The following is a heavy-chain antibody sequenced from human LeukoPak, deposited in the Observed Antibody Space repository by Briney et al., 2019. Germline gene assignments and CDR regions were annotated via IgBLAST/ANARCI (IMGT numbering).Heavy chain of an antibody. CDR3: TRGGSADPFEH. Sequence: SETLSLTCTVSGGSISSYYWSWIRQPPGKGLEWIGSIYYSGSTYYNPSLKSRVTISVDTSKNQFSLKLNSVTAADTAVYYCTRGGSADPFEHWGQGTLVTVSS. J-gene: IGHJ4*02. CDR2: IYYSGST. V-gene: IGHV4-59*08. CDR1: GGSISSYY. D-gene: IGHD1-26*01.